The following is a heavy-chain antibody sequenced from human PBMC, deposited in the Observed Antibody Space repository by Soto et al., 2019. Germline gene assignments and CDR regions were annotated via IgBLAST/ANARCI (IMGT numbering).Heavy chain of an antibody. CDR3: ARGYCSGGSCNDSYYYYMDV. Sequence: GASVKVSCKASGYTFTGYYMHWVRQAPGQGLEWMGWINPNSGGTNYAQKFQGWVTMTRDTSISTAYMELSRLRSDDTAVYYCARGYCSGGSCNDSYYYYMDVWGKGTTVTVSS. CDR1: GYTFTGYY. D-gene: IGHD2-15*01. V-gene: IGHV1-2*04. CDR2: INPNSGGT. J-gene: IGHJ6*03.